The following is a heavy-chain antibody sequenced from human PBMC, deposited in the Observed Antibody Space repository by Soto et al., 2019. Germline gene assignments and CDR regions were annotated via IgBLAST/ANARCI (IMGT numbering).Heavy chain of an antibody. Sequence: ETLCVPSRLSAGIPRPSSGGWFRKSQGKGLEWVGYFYYGGTPSYNPSLKSRVTISLETSKSHFSLRLNSVTAADTAVYYCARLGAFYQHLDHLGPGTLVT. J-gene: IGHJ5*02. D-gene: IGHD2-2*01. V-gene: IGHV4-59*08. CDR2: FYYGGTP. CDR1: AGIPRPSS. CDR3: ARLGAFYQHLDH.